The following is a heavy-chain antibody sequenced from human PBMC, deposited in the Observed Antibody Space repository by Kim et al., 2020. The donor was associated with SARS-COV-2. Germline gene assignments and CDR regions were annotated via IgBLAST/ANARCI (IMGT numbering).Heavy chain of an antibody. V-gene: IGHV3-23*01. CDR2: GST. Sequence: GSTLSADPVKGRFTISRDNYKNTLYLKMNSLGGEDTAVYYCAKDGRTFDIWGQGTMVTVSS. CDR3: AKDGRTFDI. J-gene: IGHJ3*02.